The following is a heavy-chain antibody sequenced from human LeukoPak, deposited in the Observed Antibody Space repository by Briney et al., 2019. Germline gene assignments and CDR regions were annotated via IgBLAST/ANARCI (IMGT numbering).Heavy chain of an antibody. V-gene: IGHV4-39*01. J-gene: IGHJ3*02. CDR1: GGSISSSSYY. D-gene: IGHD6-13*01. Sequence: SETLSLTCTVSGGSISSSSYYWGWIRQPPGKGLEWIGSIYYSGSTYYNPSLKSRVTISVDTSKNQFSLKLSSVTAADTAVYYCARGGISSSWEPDAFDIWGEGTMVTVSS. CDR2: IYYSGST. CDR3: ARGGISSSWEPDAFDI.